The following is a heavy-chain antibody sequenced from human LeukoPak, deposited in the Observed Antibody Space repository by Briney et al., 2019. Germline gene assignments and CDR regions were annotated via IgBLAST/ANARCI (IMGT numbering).Heavy chain of an antibody. CDR3: GGTINVSGAIDHTNY. Sequence: ASVKVSCKASGYTFTSYGTSWVRQAPGQGLEWMGWISAYNGNTNYAQKLQGRVTITTDTSTTKAIMERRGLESNTTAVYSGGGTINVSGAIDHTNYSGEGTPVTASS. CDR1: GYTFTSYG. D-gene: IGHD5-12*01. CDR2: ISAYNGNT. J-gene: IGHJ4*02. V-gene: IGHV1-18*01.